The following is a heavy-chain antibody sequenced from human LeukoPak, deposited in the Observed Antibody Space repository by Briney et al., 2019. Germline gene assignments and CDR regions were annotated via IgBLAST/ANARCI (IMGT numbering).Heavy chain of an antibody. J-gene: IGHJ4*02. CDR1: GFTFSGSA. CDR3: TSTPAVGTPIDY. D-gene: IGHD2-15*01. Sequence: GGSLRLSCAASGFTFSGSAMHWVRQASGKGLEWAGRIRSKANSYATAYAASVKGRFTISRDDSKNTAYLQMNSLKTEDTAVYYCTSTPAVGTPIDYWGQGTLVTVSS. CDR2: IRSKANSYAT. V-gene: IGHV3-73*01.